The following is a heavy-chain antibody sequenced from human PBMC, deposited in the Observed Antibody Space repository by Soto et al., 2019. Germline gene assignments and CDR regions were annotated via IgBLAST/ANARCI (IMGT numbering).Heavy chain of an antibody. V-gene: IGHV4-4*02. CDR2: VFHTGTT. Sequence: QVQLQESGPGLVKPSVTLSLTCAVSGDSVSSPYYWCWVRQPPGKGLEWIGEVFHTGTTSYNPSLRSRVTISMDKSNNQFSLDLSSVTAAATAVYYCARSAGWYAVHSWGPGTLVIVSS. J-gene: IGHJ4*02. CDR3: ARSAGWYAVHS. CDR1: GDSVSSPYY. D-gene: IGHD6-19*01.